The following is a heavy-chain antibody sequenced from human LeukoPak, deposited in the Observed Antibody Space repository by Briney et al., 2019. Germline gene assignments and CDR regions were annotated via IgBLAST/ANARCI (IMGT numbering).Heavy chain of an antibody. CDR3: ARDRLGYSYGGD. CDR2: IKEEGSEK. Sequence: GGSLRLSCAASGFTFTSYWMSWVRQAPGKGLEWVANIKEEGSEKYYLDSVKGRFTISRDNAKNSLYLQMNSLRDEHTAVYYCARDRLGYSYGGDWGQGPLVTVSS. CDR1: GFTFTSYW. J-gene: IGHJ4*02. V-gene: IGHV3-7*01. D-gene: IGHD5-18*01.